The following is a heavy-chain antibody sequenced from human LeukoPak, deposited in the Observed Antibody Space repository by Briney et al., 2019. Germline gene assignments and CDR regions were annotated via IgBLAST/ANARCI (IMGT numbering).Heavy chain of an antibody. D-gene: IGHD3-9*01. V-gene: IGHV3-30*18. Sequence: PGGSLRLSCAASGFTFSSYGMHWVRQAPGKGLEWVAVISYDGSNKYYADSVKGRFTISRDNSKNTLYLQMNSLRAEDTAVYYCAKEGLRYFDWSMGYYGMDVWGQGTTVTVSS. J-gene: IGHJ6*02. CDR3: AKEGLRYFDWSMGYYGMDV. CDR2: ISYDGSNK. CDR1: GFTFSSYG.